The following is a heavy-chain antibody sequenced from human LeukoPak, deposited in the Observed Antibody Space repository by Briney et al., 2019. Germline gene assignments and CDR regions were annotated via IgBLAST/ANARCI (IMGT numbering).Heavy chain of an antibody. V-gene: IGHV3-23*01. D-gene: IGHD6-13*01. J-gene: IGHJ4*02. Sequence: GGSLRLSCAASGFTFSSYGMSWVRQAPGKGLEGVSAISGSGGSTYYADSVKGRFTISRDNSKNTLYLQMNSLRAEDTAVYYCAKDGERGDLRFVAAAGFVDYWGQGTLVTVSS. CDR2: ISGSGGST. CDR1: GFTFSSYG. CDR3: AKDGERGDLRFVAAAGFVDY.